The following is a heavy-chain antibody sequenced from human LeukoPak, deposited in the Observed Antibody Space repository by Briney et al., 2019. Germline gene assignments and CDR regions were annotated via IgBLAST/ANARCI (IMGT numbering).Heavy chain of an antibody. Sequence: GASVKVSCKASGYTFTNYGISWVRQAPGQGLEWMGWISAHNGNTNYAQKLQGRVTMTTDTSTSTAYMELSSLRSEDTAVYYCARHPSSTSQYYYYMDVWGKGTTVTISS. CDR3: ARHPSSTSQYYYYMDV. CDR1: GYTFTNYG. D-gene: IGHD2-2*01. CDR2: ISAHNGNT. J-gene: IGHJ6*03. V-gene: IGHV1-18*01.